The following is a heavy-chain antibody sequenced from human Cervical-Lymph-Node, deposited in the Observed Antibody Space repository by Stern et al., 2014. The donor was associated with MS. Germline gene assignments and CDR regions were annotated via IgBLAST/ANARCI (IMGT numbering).Heavy chain of an antibody. D-gene: IGHD3-3*01. CDR1: GGSISSGGTY. CDR2: IYYSGST. Sequence: QVQLQESGPGLVKPSQTLSLTCTVSGGSISSGGTYWTWIRQNPGKGLEWIGHIYYSGSTYYNPSLKSRVMISVDTSTSQFSLKLNSVTAADTAVYYCARGFGDWAHSWFDPWGQGTLVTVSS. J-gene: IGHJ5*02. CDR3: ARGFGDWAHSWFDP. V-gene: IGHV4-31*03.